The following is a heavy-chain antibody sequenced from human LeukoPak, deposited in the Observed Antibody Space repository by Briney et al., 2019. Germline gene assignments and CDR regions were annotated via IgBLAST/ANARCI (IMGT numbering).Heavy chain of an antibody. CDR1: GGSFSGYY. D-gene: IGHD1-1*01. V-gene: IGHV4-34*01. CDR2: INHSGST. Sequence: SETLSLTCAVYGGSFSGYYWSWIRQPPGKGLEWIGEINHSGSTNYNPSLKSRVTISVDTSKNQFSLKLTSVTAADTAVYYCASRQLGSTFLDIWGQGTMVTVSS. J-gene: IGHJ3*02. CDR3: ASRQLGSTFLDI.